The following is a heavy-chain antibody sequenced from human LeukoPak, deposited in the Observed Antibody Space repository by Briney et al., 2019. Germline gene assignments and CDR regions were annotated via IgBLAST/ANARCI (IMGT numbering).Heavy chain of an antibody. Sequence: GGSLRLSCAAAGFTFSTYSMDWVRQTPGKGLEWLSHISTSSDTIYYADSVKGRFTISRDNAKDSLYLQMNSLRDEDSAVYYCAKSYYYDSSGHHTDVFDIWGQGTMVTVSS. CDR3: AKSYYYDSSGHHTDVFDI. D-gene: IGHD3-22*01. J-gene: IGHJ3*02. CDR2: ISTSSDTI. CDR1: GFTFSTYS. V-gene: IGHV3-48*02.